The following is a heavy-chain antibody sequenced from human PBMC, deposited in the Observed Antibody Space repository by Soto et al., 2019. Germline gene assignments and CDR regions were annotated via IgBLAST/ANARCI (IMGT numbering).Heavy chain of an antibody. J-gene: IGHJ4*02. CDR2: IIPIFGTA. CDR3: ARVSSSWYKDYFDY. Sequence: QVQLVQSGAEVKKPGSSVKVSCKASGGTFSSYAISWVRQAPGEGLEWMGGIIPIFGTANYAQKFQGRVTITADKPTSKAYMKQSSLRSEDTAVYYCARVSSSWYKDYFDYWGQGTLVTVSS. V-gene: IGHV1-69*13. D-gene: IGHD6-13*01. CDR1: GGTFSSYA.